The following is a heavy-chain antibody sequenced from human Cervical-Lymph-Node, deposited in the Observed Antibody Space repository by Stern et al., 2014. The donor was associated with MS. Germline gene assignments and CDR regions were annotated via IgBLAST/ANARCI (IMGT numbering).Heavy chain of an antibody. CDR1: GYSFSSYY. V-gene: IGHV4-59*01. Sequence: VQLVESGPGLVKPSEPLSLTCTVSGYSFSSYYWSWIRQPPGQGLEWIGHIYDYRSTNYNPSLISPVPPSINTSKNHISLKPRAVTAADTAVYYCARAPSNYDILTGYYRHNGMDVWGQGTPVTVSS. CDR2: IYDYRST. D-gene: IGHD3-9*01. J-gene: IGHJ6*02. CDR3: ARAPSNYDILTGYYRHNGMDV.